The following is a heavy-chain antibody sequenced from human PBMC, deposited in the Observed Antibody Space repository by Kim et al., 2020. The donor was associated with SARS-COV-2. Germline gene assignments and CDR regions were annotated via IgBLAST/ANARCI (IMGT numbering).Heavy chain of an antibody. CDR2: IIPIFGTA. CDR1: GGTFSSYA. Sequence: SVKVSCKASGGTFSSYAISWVRQAPGQGLEWMGGIIPIFGTANYAQQFQGRVTITADESTSTAYMELSSLRSEDTAVYYCARVGVDTDQDYYYYYGMDVWGQGTTVTVSS. CDR3: ARVGVDTDQDYYYYYGMDV. V-gene: IGHV1-69*13. J-gene: IGHJ6*02. D-gene: IGHD5-18*01.